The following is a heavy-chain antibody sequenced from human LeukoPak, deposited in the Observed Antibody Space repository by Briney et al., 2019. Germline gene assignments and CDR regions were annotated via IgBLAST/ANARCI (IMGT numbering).Heavy chain of an antibody. D-gene: IGHD3-22*01. CDR3: ARALDYYDSSGRHAFDI. CDR2: IIPIFGTA. V-gene: IGHV1-69*13. Sequence: SVKVSCKASGGTFSSYAISWVRQAPGQGLEWMGGIIPIFGTANYAQKFQGRVTITADESTSTAYMELSSLRSEDTAVYYRARALDYYDSSGRHAFDIWGQGTMVTVSS. J-gene: IGHJ3*02. CDR1: GGTFSSYA.